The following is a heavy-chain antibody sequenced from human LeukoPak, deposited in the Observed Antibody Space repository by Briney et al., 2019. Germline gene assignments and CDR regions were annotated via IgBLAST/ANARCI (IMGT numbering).Heavy chain of an antibody. J-gene: IGHJ4*02. CDR1: GYTFTTYY. CDR3: ARNVVVAIEDYFDY. D-gene: IGHD2-15*01. Sequence: ASVMVSCKASGYTFTTYYVHWVRQAPGQGLEWMGIINPSGGSTTYAQKFRGRLTMTRDMSTSTVYMELSSLRSEDTAVYYCARNVVVAIEDYFDYWGQGTLVTVSS. CDR2: INPSGGST. V-gene: IGHV1-46*01.